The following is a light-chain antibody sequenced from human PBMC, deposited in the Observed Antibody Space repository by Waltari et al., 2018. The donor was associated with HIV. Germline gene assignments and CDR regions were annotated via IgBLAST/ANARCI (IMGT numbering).Light chain of an antibody. CDR2: GAS. V-gene: IGKV3-15*01. Sequence: EIVLTQSPGNMSVSPGERATLSCRTSHSVSSNLAWYHQKSGQAPRLLIHGASTRAPGIAARFTGYGSGKEFTLTITTLQSTDSGIYYCQQYYNWPRTFGQGTKVEAK. J-gene: IGKJ1*01. CDR1: HSVSSN. CDR3: QQYYNWPRT.